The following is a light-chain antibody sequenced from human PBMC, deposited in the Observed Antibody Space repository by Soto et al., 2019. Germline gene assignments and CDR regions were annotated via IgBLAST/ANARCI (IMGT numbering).Light chain of an antibody. Sequence: QSVLTQPPSVSVAPRQRVTISCSGSRSNIGDNAGNWYQQLPGKAPKLLIYYDDLLPSGVSDRFSGSKSGTSASLAIGGLQSEDEADYYCAAWDDSLNGVIFGGGTKLPVL. CDR1: RSNIGDNA. CDR2: YDD. V-gene: IGLV1-36*01. J-gene: IGLJ2*01. CDR3: AAWDDSLNGVI.